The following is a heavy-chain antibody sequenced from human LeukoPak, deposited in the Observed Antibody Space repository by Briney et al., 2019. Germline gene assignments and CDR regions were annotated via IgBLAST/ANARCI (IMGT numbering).Heavy chain of an antibody. Sequence: GGSLRLSCTASGFTFSHYWMHWVRQAPGKGLEWVAVISYDGSNKYYADSVKGRFTISRDNSKNTLYLQMNSLRAEDTAVYYCARSVGANDYWGQGTLVTVSS. CDR1: GFTFSHYW. V-gene: IGHV3-30-3*01. J-gene: IGHJ4*02. CDR3: ARSVGANDY. CDR2: ISYDGSNK. D-gene: IGHD1-26*01.